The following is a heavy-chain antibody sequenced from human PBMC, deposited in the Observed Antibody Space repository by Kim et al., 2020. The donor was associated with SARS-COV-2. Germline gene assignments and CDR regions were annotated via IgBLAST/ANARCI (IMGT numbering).Heavy chain of an antibody. Sequence: GGSLRLSCAASGFTFSSYAMSWVRQAPGKGLEWVSAISGSGGSTYYADSVKGRFTISRDNSKNTLYLQMNSLRAEDTAVYYCAKDLQAVTMIVVVITPLDYWGQGTLVTVSS. CDR2: ISGSGGST. CDR3: AKDLQAVTMIVVVITPLDY. V-gene: IGHV3-23*01. J-gene: IGHJ4*02. D-gene: IGHD3-22*01. CDR1: GFTFSSYA.